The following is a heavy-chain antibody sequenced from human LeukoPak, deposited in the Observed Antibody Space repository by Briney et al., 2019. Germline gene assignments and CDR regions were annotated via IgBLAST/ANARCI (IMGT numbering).Heavy chain of an antibody. J-gene: IGHJ5*02. Sequence: PSETLSLTCAVYGGSFSGYYWSWIRQPPGKGLEWIGEINHSGSTNYNPSLKSRVTISVDTSKNQFSLKLSSVTAADTAVYYCARHLVWFGNNWFDPWGQGTLVTVSS. CDR3: ARHLVWFGNNWFDP. CDR1: GGSFSGYY. D-gene: IGHD3-10*01. V-gene: IGHV4-34*01. CDR2: INHSGST.